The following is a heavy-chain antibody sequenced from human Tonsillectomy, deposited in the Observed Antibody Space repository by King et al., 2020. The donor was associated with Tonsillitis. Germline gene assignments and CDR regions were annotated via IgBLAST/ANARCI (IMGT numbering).Heavy chain of an antibody. D-gene: IGHD6-13*01. CDR3: ARGATSSSWSHLQH. J-gene: IGHJ1*01. CDR2: ISYDGSNK. CDR1: GFTFSSYA. Sequence: VQLVESGGGVVQPGRSLRLSCAASGFTFSSYAMHWVRQAPGKGLERVAVISYDGSNKYYADSVKGRFTISRDNSKNTLYLQMNSLRAEDTAVYYCARGATSSSWSHLQHWGQGTLVTVSS. V-gene: IGHV3-30-3*01.